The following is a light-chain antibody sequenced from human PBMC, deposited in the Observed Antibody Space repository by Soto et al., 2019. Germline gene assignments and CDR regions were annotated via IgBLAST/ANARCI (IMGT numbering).Light chain of an antibody. J-gene: IGKJ2*01. CDR2: AAS. V-gene: IGKV1-39*01. Sequence: DSQMTQSPSSLSASVGDRVTITCRASQNIRNYLNWYQQRPGKTPNLLVYAASNLRGGVPSRFSGGGSGTDFTLTISSLQPEDFATYYCQQIHSTSSYTFGQGTKVDIK. CDR3: QQIHSTSSYT. CDR1: QNIRNY.